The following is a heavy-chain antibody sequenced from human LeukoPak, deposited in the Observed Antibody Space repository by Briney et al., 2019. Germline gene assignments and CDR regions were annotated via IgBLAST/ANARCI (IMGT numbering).Heavy chain of an antibody. CDR2: ISSSSSYI. Sequence: GSLRLSCAASGFTFSSYSMNWVCQAPGKGLEWVSSISSSSSYIYYADSVKGRFTISRDNAKNSLYPQMNSLRAEDTAVYYCARETAVNNWFDPWGQGTLVTVSS. D-gene: IGHD2-21*02. CDR1: GFTFSSYS. J-gene: IGHJ5*02. CDR3: ARETAVNNWFDP. V-gene: IGHV3-21*01.